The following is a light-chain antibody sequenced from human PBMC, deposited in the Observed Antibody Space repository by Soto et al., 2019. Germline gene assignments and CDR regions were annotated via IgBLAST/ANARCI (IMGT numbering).Light chain of an antibody. CDR2: GAS. Sequence: IVLTQSPGSLYLSPGEGATLSCRASLSVSNNYFAWYQQKPGQALRLLIYGASTRATGIPDRSSGSGSGTDFPLPISRLDPEESAVYFSQHYGGSPLITFGRGTRLEIK. J-gene: IGKJ5*01. CDR3: QHYGGSPLIT. V-gene: IGKV3-20*01. CDR1: LSVSNNY.